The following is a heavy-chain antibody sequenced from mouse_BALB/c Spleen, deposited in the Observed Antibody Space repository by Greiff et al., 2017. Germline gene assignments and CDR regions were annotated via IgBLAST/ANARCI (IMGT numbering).Heavy chain of an antibody. CDR3: ASWYDSAWFAE. Sequence: EVKLQESGAELVKPGASVKLSCTASGFNIKDTYMHWVKQRPEQGLEWIGRIDPANGNTKYDPKFQGKATITADTSSHTAYLQLSSLASEDTAVCSCASWYDSAWFAEWGKGTLGTVSA. J-gene: IGHJ3*01. D-gene: IGHD2-14*01. CDR1: GFNIKDTY. V-gene: IGHV14-3*02. CDR2: IDPANGNT.